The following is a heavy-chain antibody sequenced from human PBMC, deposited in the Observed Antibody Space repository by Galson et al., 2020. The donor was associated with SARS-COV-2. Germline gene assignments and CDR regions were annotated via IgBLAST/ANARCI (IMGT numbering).Heavy chain of an antibody. J-gene: IGHJ3*02. D-gene: IGHD3-22*01. V-gene: IGHV4-61*08. CDR3: ARRPDHFESSGVIGYAFDI. Sequence: SETLSLTCTVSGGSVSTGGYYWSWIRQPPGKGLEWIGYIYNSGSTNNNPSLKSRVTISIDTSKNQFSLRLRSVTAADTAVYYCARRPDHFESSGVIGYAFDIWGRGKMVTVTA. CDR1: GGSVSTGGYY. CDR2: IYNSGST.